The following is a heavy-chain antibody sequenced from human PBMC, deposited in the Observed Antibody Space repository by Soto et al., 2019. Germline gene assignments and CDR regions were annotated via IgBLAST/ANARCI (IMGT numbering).Heavy chain of an antibody. D-gene: IGHD6-19*01. J-gene: IGHJ4*02. V-gene: IGHV3-30*18. CDR2: ISYDGSNE. Sequence: GGSLRLSCVVSGLAFSSYGMYWVRQAPGKGLEWLSFISYDGSNENYADSVKGRFTISRDNSRDTFFLQLNSLRFEDTAVYYCAKGPYSSGRYGFDHWGQGTQVTV. CDR3: AKGPYSSGRYGFDH. CDR1: GLAFSSYG.